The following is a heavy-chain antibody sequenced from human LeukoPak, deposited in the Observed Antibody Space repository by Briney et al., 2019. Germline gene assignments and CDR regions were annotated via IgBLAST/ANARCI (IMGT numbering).Heavy chain of an antibody. J-gene: IGHJ3*02. CDR3: AKDRGTSWYEAFDI. V-gene: IGHV3-23*01. D-gene: IGHD6-13*01. CDR2: ITAGGGNT. Sequence: GGSLRPSYAPSGLTFSNYAMTWVRQPPGKGLGWVSTITAGGGNTYYADSVKGRFSMSRDNSKNTLYLQLSSLRAEDTAVYYCAKDRGTSWYEAFDIWGQGTMVIVSS. CDR1: GLTFSNYA.